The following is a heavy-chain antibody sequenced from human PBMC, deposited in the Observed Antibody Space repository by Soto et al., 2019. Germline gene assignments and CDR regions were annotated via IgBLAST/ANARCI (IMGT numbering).Heavy chain of an antibody. V-gene: IGHV1-3*01. Sequence: QVQLVQSGAEVKKPGASVKVSCKASGYTFTSYAMHWVRQAPGQRLEWMGWINAGNGNTKYSQKIQGRVTITRDTSASTAYMELSSLRSEDTAVYYCASSPLGSGSYYKSWGQGTLVTVSS. CDR1: GYTFTSYA. J-gene: IGHJ4*02. CDR3: ASSPLGSGSYYKS. D-gene: IGHD3-10*01. CDR2: INAGNGNT.